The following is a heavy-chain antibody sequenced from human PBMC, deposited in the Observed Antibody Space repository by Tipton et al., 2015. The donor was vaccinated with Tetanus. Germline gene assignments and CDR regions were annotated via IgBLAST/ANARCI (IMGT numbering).Heavy chain of an antibody. CDR1: GFAFSNFW. D-gene: IGHD3-10*01. CDR2: ISSTSRYI. CDR3: ATGLTFDY. J-gene: IGHJ4*02. Sequence: SLRLSCAASGFAFSNFWMNWVRQAPGKGLEWVSSISSTSRYIYYADSLKGRVTISRDNAKNSVSLLMESLRAEDTAIYYCATGLTFDYWGQGALVTVSS. V-gene: IGHV3-21*01.